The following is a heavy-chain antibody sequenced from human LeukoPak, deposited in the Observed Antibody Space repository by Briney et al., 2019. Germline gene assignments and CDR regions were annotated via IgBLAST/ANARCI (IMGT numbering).Heavy chain of an antibody. Sequence: PGGSLRLSCAASGFTFSSHAMSWVRQAPGMGLEWVAAISRSGTNTYYVDSVKGRFTISRDSSKNTLHLQMDSLRAEDTAVYYCAKDWPVSGGHYSPFDYWGQGTLVTVSS. J-gene: IGHJ4*02. V-gene: IGHV3-23*01. D-gene: IGHD1-26*01. CDR2: ISRSGTNT. CDR1: GFTFSSHA. CDR3: AKDWPVSGGHYSPFDY.